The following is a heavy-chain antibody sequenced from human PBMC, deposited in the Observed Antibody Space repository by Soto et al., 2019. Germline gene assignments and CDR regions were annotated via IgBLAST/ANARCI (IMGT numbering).Heavy chain of an antibody. Sequence: QVQLVQSGAELKKPGSSLKVSCKASGGNFTNYGISWVRQAPGQGLEWIGGIIPLFGTTNYAHKFRGRVTVTADESTNTVYMELSSLRSEDTAIYYCARAHGTSWYNWFDPWGQGTLVTVSS. CDR2: IIPLFGTT. D-gene: IGHD6-13*01. V-gene: IGHV1-69*01. CDR3: ARAHGTSWYNWFDP. J-gene: IGHJ5*02. CDR1: GGNFTNYG.